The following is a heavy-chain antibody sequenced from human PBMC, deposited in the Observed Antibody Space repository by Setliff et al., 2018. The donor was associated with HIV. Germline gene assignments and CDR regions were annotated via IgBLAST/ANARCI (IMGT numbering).Heavy chain of an antibody. Sequence: SETLSLTCAVSGVSVNNDDDYWGWIRQPPGKGLEWIAIIHQSGTAHKRPSLKRRVTISIDTSENLFSLKLSGVTAADTAIYYCARQVGEGKWYLDSWGHGTLVTVSS. D-gene: IGHD1-26*01. V-gene: IGHV4-39*01. J-gene: IGHJ4*01. CDR2: IHQSGTA. CDR1: GVSVNNDDDY. CDR3: ARQVGEGKWYLDS.